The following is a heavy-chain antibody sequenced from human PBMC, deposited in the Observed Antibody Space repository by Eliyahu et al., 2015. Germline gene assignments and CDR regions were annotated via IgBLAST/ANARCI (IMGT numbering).Heavy chain of an antibody. J-gene: IGHJ4*02. CDR1: GDSXXGSSCY. Sequence: QLQLQXSGPGXVKPXETXSLTCTVSGDSXXGSSCYWGWIRQPPGKGLEWIGXVYHTGSTYYNPSLKSRVTISVDTSKNQFSLKVSSVTAADTAVYYCATGGHSGYDFPFDYWGQGTLVTVSS. V-gene: IGHV4-39*01. CDR2: VYHTGST. D-gene: IGHD5-12*01. CDR3: ATGGHSGYDFPFDY.